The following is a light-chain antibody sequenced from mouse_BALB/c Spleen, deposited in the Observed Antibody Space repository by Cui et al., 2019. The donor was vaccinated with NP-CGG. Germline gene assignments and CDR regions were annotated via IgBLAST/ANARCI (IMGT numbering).Light chain of an antibody. CDR1: TGAVTTSNY. CDR2: GTN. Sequence: QAVLPQASALTTSLGETVTLTCRSSTGAVTTSNYANWVQEKPDHLFTGLIGGTNNRAPGVPARFSGSLIGDKAALTITGAETEDEAIYFCALWYSNHWVFGGGTKLTVL. CDR3: ALWYSNHWV. V-gene: IGLV1*01. J-gene: IGLJ1*01.